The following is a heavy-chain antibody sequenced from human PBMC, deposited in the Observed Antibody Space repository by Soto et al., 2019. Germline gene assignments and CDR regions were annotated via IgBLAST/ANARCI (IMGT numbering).Heavy chain of an antibody. CDR1: GYNFTSHY. Sequence: ASVKVCCKTSGYNFTSHYIHWVRQAPGQRLESMGIIYPRGGSTIYAQKFQGKVTMTRDTSTHTLYMELSSLRSEDTAIYYCARVGYSSTGTTLHFHGLDVWGQGTTVTVSS. V-gene: IGHV1-46*01. J-gene: IGHJ6*02. CDR2: IYPRGGST. CDR3: ARVGYSSTGTTLHFHGLDV. D-gene: IGHD3-22*01.